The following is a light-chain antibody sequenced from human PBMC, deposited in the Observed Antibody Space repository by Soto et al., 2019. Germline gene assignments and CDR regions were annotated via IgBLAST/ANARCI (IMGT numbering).Light chain of an antibody. CDR2: GAS. CDR3: HQYGSSPRT. J-gene: IGKJ1*01. CDR1: QSVSSN. Sequence: VMMQSPATLSVSPGERATLSCRASQSVSSNLAWYQQKPGQAPRLLIYGASSRATGIPDRFSGSGSGTDFTLTISRLEPEDFAVYYCHQYGSSPRTFGPGNQVDIK. V-gene: IGKV3-20*01.